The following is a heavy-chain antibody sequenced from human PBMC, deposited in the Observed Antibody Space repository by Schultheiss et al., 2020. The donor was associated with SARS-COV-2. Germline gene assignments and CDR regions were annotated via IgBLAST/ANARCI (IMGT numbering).Heavy chain of an antibody. J-gene: IGHJ6*02. CDR1: GGSISSGGYY. Sequence: SETLSLTCTVSGGSISSGGYYWDWIRQHPGKGLEWIGYIYYSGSTNYNPSLKSRVTISVDTSKNQFSLKLSSVTAADTAVNYCARDQRVVRRGGNSGFNCYGMDVWGQGTTVTV. CDR3: ARDQRVVRRGGNSGFNCYGMDV. D-gene: IGHD4-23*01. V-gene: IGHV4-61*08. CDR2: IYYSGST.